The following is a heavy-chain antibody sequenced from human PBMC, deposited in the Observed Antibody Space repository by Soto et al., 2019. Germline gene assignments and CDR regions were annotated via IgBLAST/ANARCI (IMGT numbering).Heavy chain of an antibody. CDR2: ISSSSSYI. CDR3: ARAYYYDSSGYPYAFDI. V-gene: IGHV3-21*01. D-gene: IGHD3-22*01. CDR1: GFTFSSYS. J-gene: IGHJ3*02. Sequence: GGSLRLSCAASGFTFSSYSMNWVRQAPGKGLEWVSSISSSSSYIYYADSVKGRFTISRDNAENSLYLQMNSLRAEDTAVYYCARAYYYDSSGYPYAFDIWGQGTMVTVSS.